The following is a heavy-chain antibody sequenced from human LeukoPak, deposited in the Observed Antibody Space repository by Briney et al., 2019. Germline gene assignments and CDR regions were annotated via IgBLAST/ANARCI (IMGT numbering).Heavy chain of an antibody. CDR1: GFTLSDYD. CDR3: ARALTGAGWFDP. J-gene: IGHJ5*02. D-gene: IGHD3-10*01. CDR2: IGAAGET. Sequence: GGSLRLSCAASGFTLSDYDMHWVRQTAGNGLEWVSAIGAAGETYYAGSVKDRFTISRENAKNSFYLQMNSLRAGDTAVYFCARALTGAGWFDPWGQGTLVTV. V-gene: IGHV3-13*01.